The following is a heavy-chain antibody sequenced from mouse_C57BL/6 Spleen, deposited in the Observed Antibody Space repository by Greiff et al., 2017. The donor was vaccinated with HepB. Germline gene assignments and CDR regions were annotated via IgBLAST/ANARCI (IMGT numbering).Heavy chain of an antibody. V-gene: IGHV5-4*01. D-gene: IGHD1-1*01. CDR2: ISDGGSYT. CDR1: GFTFSSYA. J-gene: IGHJ4*01. CDR3: AREGYYYYGSSYAMDY. Sequence: EVQLVESGGGLVKPGGSLKLSCAASGFTFSSYAMSWVRQTPEKRLEWVATISDGGSYTYYPDNVKGRFTISRDNAKNNLYLQMSHLKSEDTAMYYCAREGYYYYGSSYAMDYWGQGTSVTVSS.